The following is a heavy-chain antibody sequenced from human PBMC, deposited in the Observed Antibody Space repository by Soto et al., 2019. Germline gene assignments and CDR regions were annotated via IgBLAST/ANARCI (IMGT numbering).Heavy chain of an antibody. D-gene: IGHD2-2*01. CDR1: GGSISSGDYY. CDR3: ARVVRFCSSPACRGRNWFHP. Sequence: SETLSLTCSVSGGSISSGDYYWSWIRQPPGKGLEWIGYMFYTGTTYYNPSLKSRITISMDTSKNQLSLRLTSVTAADTAEYSCARVVRFCSSPACRGRNWFHPWGQGTRVTVST. CDR2: MFYTGTT. J-gene: IGHJ5*02. V-gene: IGHV4-30-4*01.